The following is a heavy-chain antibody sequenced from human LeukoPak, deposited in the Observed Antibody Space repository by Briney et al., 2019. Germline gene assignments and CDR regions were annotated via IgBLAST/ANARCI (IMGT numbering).Heavy chain of an antibody. D-gene: IGHD5-18*01. Sequence: GGSLRLSCAASGFTFSSYSMNWVRQAPGKGLEWVSSISSSSSYIYYADSVKGRLTISRDNAKNSLYLQMNSLRAEDTAVYYCAGGTTWIQLWSFDYWGQETLVTVSS. J-gene: IGHJ4*02. V-gene: IGHV3-21*01. CDR3: AGGTTWIQLWSFDY. CDR2: ISSSSSYI. CDR1: GFTFSSYS.